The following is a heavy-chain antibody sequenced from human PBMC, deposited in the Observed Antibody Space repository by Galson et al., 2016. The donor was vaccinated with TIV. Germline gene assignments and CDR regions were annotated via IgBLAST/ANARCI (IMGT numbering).Heavy chain of an antibody. D-gene: IGHD1-14*01. V-gene: IGHV2-5*02. CDR1: GLSVDTIGVG. J-gene: IGHJ4*02. CDR2: IYWDDDK. CDR3: VRTTGYNNDNVLSNLYYFDS. Sequence: PALVTPTQTLTLTCTLSGLSVDTIGVGVGWIRQPPGKALEWLALIYWDDDKRYSPSLQSRLTITKDSSKNEVVLTMTNMDPVDTATFYCVRTTGYNNDNVLSNLYYFDSWGQGTLATVSS.